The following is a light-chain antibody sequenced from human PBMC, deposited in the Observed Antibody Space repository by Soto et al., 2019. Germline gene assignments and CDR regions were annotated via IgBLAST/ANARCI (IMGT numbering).Light chain of an antibody. J-gene: IGLJ1*01. CDR1: SSEVGGYNY. CDR3: SSYTSSSTLEGV. Sequence: QSALTQPASVSGFPGQSFTISCTGTSSEVGGYNYVSWYQQHPGKAPKLMIYDVSNRPSGVSNRFSGSKSGNTASLTISGLQAEDEADYYCSSYTSSSTLEGVFGTGTKVTVL. V-gene: IGLV2-14*01. CDR2: DVS.